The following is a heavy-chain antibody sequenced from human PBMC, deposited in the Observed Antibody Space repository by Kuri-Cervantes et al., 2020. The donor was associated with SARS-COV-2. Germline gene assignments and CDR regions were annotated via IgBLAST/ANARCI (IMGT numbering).Heavy chain of an antibody. D-gene: IGHD2-21*01. CDR3: ARVAGEGPIYYYYMDV. CDR1: GFTFSSYA. Sequence: GGSLRLSCAASGFTFSSYAMSWVRQAPGKGLEWVSAISGSGSTYYADSVKGRFTISRDNAKNSLFLQVNSLRVEDTAVYYCARVAGEGPIYYYYMDVWGKGTTVTVSS. CDR2: ISGSGST. V-gene: IGHV3-23*01. J-gene: IGHJ6*03.